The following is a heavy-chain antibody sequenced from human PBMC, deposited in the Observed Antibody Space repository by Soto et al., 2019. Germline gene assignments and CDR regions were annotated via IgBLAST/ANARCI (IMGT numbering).Heavy chain of an antibody. V-gene: IGHV1-69*13. CDR1: GGTFSIYA. D-gene: IGHD4-17*01. J-gene: IGHJ6*02. CDR3: ARYNGDYTTYYYYGMDV. Sequence: SVKVSCESSGGTFSIYAISWVRQAPGQGLEWVGGIIPIFGTANYAQKFQGRVTITADESTSTAYMELSSLRSEDTAVYYCARYNGDYTTYYYYGMDVWGQGTTVTVSS. CDR2: IIPIFGTA.